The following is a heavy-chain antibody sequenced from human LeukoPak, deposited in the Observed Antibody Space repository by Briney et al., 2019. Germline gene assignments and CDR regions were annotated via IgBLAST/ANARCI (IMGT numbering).Heavy chain of an antibody. V-gene: IGHV3-20*04. J-gene: IGHJ5*02. Sequence: GGSLRLSCAASGFTFDDYGMSWVRQAPEKGLEWVSGINWNGGSTGYADSVKGRFTISRDNAKNSLYLQMNSLRAEDTALYYCARSAQYYDFWSGYGIGFDPWGQGTLVTVSS. CDR1: GFTFDDYG. CDR2: INWNGGST. CDR3: ARSAQYYDFWSGYGIGFDP. D-gene: IGHD3-3*01.